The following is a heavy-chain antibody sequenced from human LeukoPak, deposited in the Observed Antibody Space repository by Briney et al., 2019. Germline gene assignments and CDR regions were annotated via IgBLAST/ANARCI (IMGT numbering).Heavy chain of an antibody. CDR2: IYTSGST. J-gene: IGHJ5*02. V-gene: IGHV4-4*07. CDR3: ARTPSFDVWGSYDWFDP. D-gene: IGHD3-16*01. CDR1: GSSISSYY. Sequence: PSETLSLTCTVSGSSISSYYWNWIRQPAGQGLEWIGRIYTSGSTNYNPSLKSRVTISVDKSKNQFSLKRSSVTAADTAVYYCARTPSFDVWGSYDWFDPWGQGTLVTVSS.